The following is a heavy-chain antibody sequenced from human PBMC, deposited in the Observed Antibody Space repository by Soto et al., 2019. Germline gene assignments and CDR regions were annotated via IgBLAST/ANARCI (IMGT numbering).Heavy chain of an antibody. CDR2: ISYSGTT. J-gene: IGHJ6*02. Sequence: QVQLQESGPGLVKPSQTLSLSCAVSGDSISSGDYFWSWIRQPPGRGLEWLGYISYSGTTYYNPSLKSRITMSTDTSKNQFSLKLSSVTVADTALYYCARDYGSGFYFGMDVWGHGTTVTVSS. D-gene: IGHD3-10*01. CDR1: GDSISSGDYF. CDR3: ARDYGSGFYFGMDV. V-gene: IGHV4-31*11.